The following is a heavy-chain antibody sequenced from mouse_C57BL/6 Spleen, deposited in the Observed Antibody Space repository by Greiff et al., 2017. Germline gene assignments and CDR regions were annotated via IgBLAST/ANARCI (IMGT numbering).Heavy chain of an antibody. CDR3: ARSMVTTGEWFAY. V-gene: IGHV1-52*01. J-gene: IGHJ3*01. CDR1: GYTFTSYW. Sequence: QVQLQQPGAELVRPGSSVKLSCKASGYTFTSYWMHWVKQRPIQGLEWIGNIDPSDSETHYNQKFKDKATLTVDKSSSTAYMQLSSLTSEDSAVYYCARSMVTTGEWFAYWGQGTLVTVSA. D-gene: IGHD2-2*01. CDR2: IDPSDSET.